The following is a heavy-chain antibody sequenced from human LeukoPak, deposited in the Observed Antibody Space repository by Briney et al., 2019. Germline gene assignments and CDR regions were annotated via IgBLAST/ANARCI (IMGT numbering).Heavy chain of an antibody. D-gene: IGHD5-12*01. Sequence: SETLSLTCAVYGGSFSGYYWSWIRQPPGKGLEWIGEINHSGSTNYNPSLKSRVTISVDTSKNQFSLKLSSVTAADTAVYYCARDYSGYDYEYNYWGQGTLVTVSS. V-gene: IGHV4-34*01. CDR1: GGSFSGYY. CDR3: ARDYSGYDYEYNY. J-gene: IGHJ4*02. CDR2: INHSGST.